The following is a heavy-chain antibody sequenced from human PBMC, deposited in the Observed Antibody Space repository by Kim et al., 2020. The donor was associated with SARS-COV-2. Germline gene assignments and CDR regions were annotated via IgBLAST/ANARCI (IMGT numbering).Heavy chain of an antibody. V-gene: IGHV3-33*06. CDR2: IWYDGSNK. CDR1: GFTFSSYA. CDR3: AKVMTEDYGDYDYGHYYY. J-gene: IGHJ6*01. D-gene: IGHD4-17*01. Sequence: GESLKISCAASGFTFSSYAMHWVRQAPGKGLEWVAVIWYDGSNKYYADSVKGRFTISRDNSKNTLYLQMNSLRAEDTAVYYCAKVMTEDYGDYDYGHYYY.